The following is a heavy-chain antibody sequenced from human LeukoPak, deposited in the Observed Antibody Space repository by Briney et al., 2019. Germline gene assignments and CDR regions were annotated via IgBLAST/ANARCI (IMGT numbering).Heavy chain of an antibody. D-gene: IGHD1-1*01. CDR3: ANSGTRGY. CDR2: ISGSGGST. V-gene: IGHV3-23*01. Sequence: PGGTLRLSRAACVFTLSSYAMSWVREAPGKGLECGSAISGSGGSTYYADSVKGRFTISRDNSKNTLYLQMNSRRAEYTAVHYCANSGTRGYWGQGTLVTVSS. CDR1: VFTLSSYA. J-gene: IGHJ4*02.